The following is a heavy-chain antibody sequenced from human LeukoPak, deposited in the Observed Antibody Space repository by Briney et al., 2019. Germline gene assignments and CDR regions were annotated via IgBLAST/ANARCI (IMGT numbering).Heavy chain of an antibody. Sequence: ASEKVSCKASGYTFTGYYMHWVRQAPGQGPDWMGWINPTNCGKNYAQKFQGRVTMTRHTSISTAYMELSRLSSDDTAVYYCARDLSGTYWRGFDYWGLGTLVTVSS. J-gene: IGHJ4*02. CDR2: INPTNCGK. CDR1: GYTFTGYY. V-gene: IGHV1-2*02. CDR3: ARDLSGTYWRGFDY. D-gene: IGHD1-26*01.